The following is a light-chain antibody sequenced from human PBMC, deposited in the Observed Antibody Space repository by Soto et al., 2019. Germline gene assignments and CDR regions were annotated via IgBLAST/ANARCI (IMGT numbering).Light chain of an antibody. Sequence: EIVLTQSPGTLSLSPEERATFSCRTSQTINTEFLAWYQQRPGLAPRLLINGTSNRATGIPDRFSGSGSGTDFTLTISALEPEDFAVYYCQRYGSSPLYAFGQGTKLEI. CDR3: QRYGSSPLYA. CDR2: GTS. CDR1: QTINTEF. J-gene: IGKJ2*01. V-gene: IGKV3-20*01.